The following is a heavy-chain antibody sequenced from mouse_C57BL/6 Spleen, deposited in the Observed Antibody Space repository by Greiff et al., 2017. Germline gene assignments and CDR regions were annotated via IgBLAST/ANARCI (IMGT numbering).Heavy chain of an antibody. Sequence: QVQLQQPGAELVKPGASVKVSCKASGYPFTSYWMHWVKQRPGQGLEWIGRIHPSDSDTNYNQKFKGKATLPVDKSSSTAYMQLSSLTSEDSAVYDCAIVSYYSNSDWYFEVWGTGTTVTVSS. V-gene: IGHV1-74*01. CDR3: AIVSYYSNSDWYFEV. CDR2: IHPSDSDT. J-gene: IGHJ1*03. CDR1: GYPFTSYW. D-gene: IGHD2-5*01.